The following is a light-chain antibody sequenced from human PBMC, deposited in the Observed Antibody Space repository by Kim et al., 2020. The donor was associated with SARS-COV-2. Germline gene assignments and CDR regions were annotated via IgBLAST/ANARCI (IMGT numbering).Light chain of an antibody. Sequence: ASVVDRVTISCRASQTITLYLNWYQQKPGKAPKLLIYSASTLQSGVPSRFSGIGFGTEFTLTISSLQPDDFATYYCQQTYGTPWTFGQGTKVDIK. CDR1: QTITLY. J-gene: IGKJ1*01. V-gene: IGKV1-39*01. CDR3: QQTYGTPWT. CDR2: SAS.